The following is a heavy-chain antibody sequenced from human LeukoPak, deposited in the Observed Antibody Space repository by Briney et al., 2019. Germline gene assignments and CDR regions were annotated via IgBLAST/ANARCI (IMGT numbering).Heavy chain of an antibody. CDR2: IYYSGST. J-gene: IGHJ4*02. Sequence: SETLSLTCIVSGGSISSYYWSWFRQPPGKGLEGVGHIYYSGSTTYNPYLKSRVTISVDTSKNQSSLKLSSVTAADTAVYYCASTRGLVGWGQGTLVTVSS. D-gene: IGHD2-15*01. CDR1: GGSISSYY. CDR3: ASTRGLVG. V-gene: IGHV4-59*12.